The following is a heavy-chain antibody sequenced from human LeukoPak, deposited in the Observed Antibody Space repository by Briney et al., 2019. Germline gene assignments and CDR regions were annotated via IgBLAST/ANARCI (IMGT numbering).Heavy chain of an antibody. V-gene: IGHV3-23*01. CDR1: GFTFSSYA. D-gene: IGHD2-15*01. CDR3: AKAQGDCSGGSCYLSDDS. Sequence: GGSLRLSCAASGFTFSSYAMSWVRQAPGKGLEWVSAISGSGGSTYYADSVKGRFTISRDNSKNTLFLQMNSLRAEDTAVFYCAKAQGDCSGGSCYLSDDSWGQGTLVTVSS. J-gene: IGHJ4*02. CDR2: ISGSGGST.